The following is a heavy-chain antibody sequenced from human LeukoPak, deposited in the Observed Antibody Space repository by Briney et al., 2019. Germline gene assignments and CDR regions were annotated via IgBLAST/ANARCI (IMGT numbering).Heavy chain of an antibody. Sequence: NSSETLSLTCAVYGGSFSGYYWSWIRQPPGKGLEWIGEINHSGSTNYNLSLKSRVTISVDTSKNQFSLKLSSVTAADTAVYYCARAGYCSSTSCPKNPRTLVYWGQGTLVTVSS. CDR1: GGSFSGYY. V-gene: IGHV4-34*01. D-gene: IGHD2-2*01. CDR2: INHSGST. J-gene: IGHJ4*02. CDR3: ARAGYCSSTSCPKNPRTLVY.